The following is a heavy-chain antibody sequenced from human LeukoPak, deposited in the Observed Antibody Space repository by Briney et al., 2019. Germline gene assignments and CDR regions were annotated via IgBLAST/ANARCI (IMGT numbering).Heavy chain of an antibody. CDR1: GFTFSSYW. CDR3: ARDIVATIGWYFDY. J-gene: IGHJ4*02. Sequence: GGSLRLSCAASGFTFSSYWMSWVRQAPGKGLEWVANIKQDGSEKYYVDSVKGRFTISRDNAKNSLYLQMNSLRAEDTAVYYCARDIVATIGWYFDYWGQGTLVTVSS. V-gene: IGHV3-7*01. CDR2: IKQDGSEK. D-gene: IGHD5-12*01.